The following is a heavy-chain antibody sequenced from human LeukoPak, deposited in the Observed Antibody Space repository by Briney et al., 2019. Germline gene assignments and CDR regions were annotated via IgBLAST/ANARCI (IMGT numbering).Heavy chain of an antibody. V-gene: IGHV1-18*01. CDR3: ARRYFDWSELDY. Sequence: ASVKVSCKASGYTFTSYGISWVRQAPGQGLEWMGWISAYNGNTNYVQKLQGRVTMTTDTSTSTAYMELRSLRSDDTAVYYCARRYFDWSELDYWGQGTLVTVSS. CDR2: ISAYNGNT. CDR1: GYTFTSYG. J-gene: IGHJ4*02. D-gene: IGHD3-9*01.